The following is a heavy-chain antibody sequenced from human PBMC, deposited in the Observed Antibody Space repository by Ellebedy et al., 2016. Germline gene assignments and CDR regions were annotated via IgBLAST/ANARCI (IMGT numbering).Heavy chain of an antibody. D-gene: IGHD4-17*01. J-gene: IGHJ4*02. CDR3: ARGHTVTNFDY. V-gene: IGHV4-34*01. Sequence: SETLSLTCAVYGGSFSGYYWSWIRQPPGKGLGWIGEINHSGSTNYNPSLKSRVTISVDTSKNQFSLKLSSVTAADTAVYYCARGHTVTNFDYWGQGTLVTVSS. CDR2: INHSGST. CDR1: GGSFSGYY.